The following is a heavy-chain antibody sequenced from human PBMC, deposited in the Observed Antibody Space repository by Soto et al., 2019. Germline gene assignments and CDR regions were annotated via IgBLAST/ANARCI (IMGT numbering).Heavy chain of an antibody. V-gene: IGHV1-18*04. J-gene: IGHJ6*02. CDR2: ISAYNGNT. Sequence: QVQLVQSGAEVKKPGASVKVSCRASGYTFTSYGISWVRQAPVQGLGGMGWISAYNGNTNYTQKLQGRVTMTTATHTSTAYKELRSRRSDDQAGSYCARCIVVAPAPNYIYYGMVAWGQGTTLTVSS. D-gene: IGHD2-2*01. CDR1: GYTFTSYG. CDR3: ARCIVVAPAPNYIYYGMVA.